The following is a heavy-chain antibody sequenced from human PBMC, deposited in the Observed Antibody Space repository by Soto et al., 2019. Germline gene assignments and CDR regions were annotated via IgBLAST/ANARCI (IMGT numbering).Heavy chain of an antibody. J-gene: IGHJ4*02. V-gene: IGHV5-10-1*01. D-gene: IGHD6-13*01. CDR3: ARHAPYSSNWFPFDY. CDR2: IDPSDSYT. Sequence: PGESLKISCKGSGYSFTTYWIRWVRQMPGKGLEWMGRIDPSDSYTNYSPSFQGHVTISADKSITTAYLQWSSLKASDTAMYYCARHAPYSSNWFPFDYWGQGTLVTVSS. CDR1: GYSFTTYW.